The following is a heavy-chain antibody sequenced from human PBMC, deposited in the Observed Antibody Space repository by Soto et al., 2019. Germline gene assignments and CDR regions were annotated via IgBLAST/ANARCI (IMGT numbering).Heavy chain of an antibody. Sequence: EVQLLESGGGLVQPGGSLRLSCAASGFTVSSYAMSWVRQAPGKGLEWVSGISGSGGSTYYADSVKGRFTISRDNSKNTLYLQTNSLSAEDTAVYYCAKERGYNYGYDAMDVWGQGTTVTVSS. CDR2: ISGSGGST. J-gene: IGHJ6*02. D-gene: IGHD5-18*01. CDR3: AKERGYNYGYDAMDV. V-gene: IGHV3-23*01. CDR1: GFTVSSYA.